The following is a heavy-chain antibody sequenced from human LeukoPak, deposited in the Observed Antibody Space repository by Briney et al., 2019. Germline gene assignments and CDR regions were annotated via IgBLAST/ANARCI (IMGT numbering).Heavy chain of an antibody. V-gene: IGHV4-4*07. CDR1: GGSISSYY. J-gene: IGHJ6*03. CDR3: ARGGSSSAYYYYYMDV. D-gene: IGHD6-6*01. Sequence: SETLSLTCTVSGGSISSYYWSWIRQPAGKGLEWIARIYTSGSTNYNPSLKSRVTMSVDTSKNQFSLKLSSVTAADTAVYYCARGGSSSAYYYYYMDVWGKGTTVTVSS. CDR2: IYTSGST.